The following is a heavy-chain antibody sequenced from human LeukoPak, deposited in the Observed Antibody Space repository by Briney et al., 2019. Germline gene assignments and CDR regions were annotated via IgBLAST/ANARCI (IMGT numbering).Heavy chain of an antibody. D-gene: IGHD2-2*01. J-gene: IGHJ4*02. CDR1: GDSIKKNTYY. CDR2: IYYSGST. V-gene: IGHV4-30-4*08. CDR3: ARYCSSTSCSIGHHYFDY. Sequence: SETLSLTCTVSGDSIKKNTYYWGWIRQPPGKGLEWIGYIYYSGSTYCNPSLKSRVTISVDTSKNQFSLKLSSVTAADTAVYYCARYCSSTSCSIGHHYFDYWGQGTLVTVSS.